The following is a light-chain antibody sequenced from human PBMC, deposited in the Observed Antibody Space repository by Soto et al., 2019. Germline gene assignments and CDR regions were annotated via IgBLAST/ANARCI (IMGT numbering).Light chain of an antibody. CDR3: QQLYSIPPT. J-gene: IGKJ5*01. CDR1: QGINND. Sequence: DIQLTQSPSFLSASVGDRVTITCRASQGINNDLAWYQQKPGKAPNLLIYVASTLQSGVPSRFSGSGSGTEFTLTISSLQLEDLANYYCQQLYSIPPTFGQGPRLAIK. CDR2: VAS. V-gene: IGKV1-9*01.